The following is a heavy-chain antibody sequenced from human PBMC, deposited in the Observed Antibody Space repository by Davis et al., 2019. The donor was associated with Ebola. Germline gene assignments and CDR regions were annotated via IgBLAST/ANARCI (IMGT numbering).Heavy chain of an antibody. D-gene: IGHD1-26*01. CDR3: ARAPNSGSFSDY. Sequence: GESLKISCAASGFAFSDYYMNWIRQAPGKGLEWVSYVSGSSSYTNYADSVKGRFTVSRDNAKNTLYLQMDSLRAEDTAIYYCARAPNSGSFSDYWGQGTLVTVSS. CDR1: GFAFSDYY. V-gene: IGHV3-11*05. J-gene: IGHJ4*02. CDR2: VSGSSSYT.